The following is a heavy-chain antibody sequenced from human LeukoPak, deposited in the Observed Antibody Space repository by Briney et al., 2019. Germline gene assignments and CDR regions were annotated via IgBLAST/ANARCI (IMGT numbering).Heavy chain of an antibody. CDR3: ATLVIAVAGGFGDY. Sequence: ASVKVSCKASGYTFTDYYLHWVRQAPGQGLEWMGWINPNSGGTNSAQTFQGRVTMTRDTSITTAYLDLSRLRSDDTAVYYCATLVIAVAGGFGDYWGQGTLVTVSS. J-gene: IGHJ4*02. V-gene: IGHV1-2*02. CDR2: INPNSGGT. CDR1: GYTFTDYY. D-gene: IGHD6-19*01.